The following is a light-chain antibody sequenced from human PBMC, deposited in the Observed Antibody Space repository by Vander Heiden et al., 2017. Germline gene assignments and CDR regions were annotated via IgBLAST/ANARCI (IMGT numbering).Light chain of an antibody. CDR3: CSYAGSYTWG. J-gene: IGLJ3*02. CDR2: DVP. V-gene: IGLV2-11*01. CDR1: SSDVGAYDY. Sequence: QSALTQPRSVSGSPGQSVTIPCYGTSSDVGAYDYVSVYQPHPGKSPTRQIYDVPKWPSGVPDRFSGSKSCNTATLTISGLLTEGEADYYCCSYAGSYTWGFGGG.